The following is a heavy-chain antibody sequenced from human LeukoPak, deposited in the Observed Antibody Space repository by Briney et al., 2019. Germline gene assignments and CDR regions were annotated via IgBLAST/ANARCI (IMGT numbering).Heavy chain of an antibody. CDR1: GFTFSNAW. D-gene: IGHD3-22*01. CDR3: TTDLVVVSDYYYGMDV. V-gene: IGHV3-15*01. J-gene: IGHJ6*02. Sequence: PGGSLRLSCAASGFTFSNAWMSWVRQAPGKGLEWVGRIKSKTDGGTTDYAAPGKGRFTISRDDLKNTLYLQMNSLKTEDTAVYYCTTDLVVVSDYYYGMDVWGQGTTVTVSS. CDR2: IKSKTDGGTT.